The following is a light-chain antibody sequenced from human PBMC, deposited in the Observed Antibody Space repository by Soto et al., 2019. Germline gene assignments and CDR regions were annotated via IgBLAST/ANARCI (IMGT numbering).Light chain of an antibody. V-gene: IGKV1-5*01. CDR2: DVS. Sequence: DIQMTQSPSTLSASVGDRVTITCRASQSVRGSLAWYQQQPGKAPKLLIYDVSNVESGVPSRFSAFGSGTEFTLSISSLQPDDFGTYYCQQCYMGWTFGQGTRVDLK. J-gene: IGKJ1*01. CDR3: QQCYMGWT. CDR1: QSVRGS.